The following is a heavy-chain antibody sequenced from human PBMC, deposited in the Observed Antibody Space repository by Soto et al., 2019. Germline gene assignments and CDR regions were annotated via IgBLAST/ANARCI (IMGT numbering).Heavy chain of an antibody. V-gene: IGHV4-31*03. J-gene: IGHJ4*02. CDR2: TYYTGST. D-gene: IGHD3-22*01. CDR3: ARSLDSSGYLFAY. Sequence: QVQLQESGPGLVKPSQTLSLPCTVSGGSISRSAYYWSWIRQHSGKGLEWIGYTYYTGSTYYNPSLKSRLTISLDTSKNQFSLKVASVTAADTAVYYCARSLDSSGYLFAYWGRGALVTVSS. CDR1: GGSISRSAYY.